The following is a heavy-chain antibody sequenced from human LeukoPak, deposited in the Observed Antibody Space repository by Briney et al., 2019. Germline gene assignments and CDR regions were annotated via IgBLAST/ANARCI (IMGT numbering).Heavy chain of an antibody. Sequence: GGSLRLSCAASGFTFSTYAMSWVRQAPGKGLEWVSGIRGSGSGTYYVDSVKGRFTISRDNSKNTLYLQMNSLRAEDTAVFYCAKDTSYADYYGMDVWGQGTTVTVSS. D-gene: IGHD2-2*01. CDR3: AKDTSYADYYGMDV. CDR1: GFTFSTYA. V-gene: IGHV3-23*01. CDR2: IRGSGSGT. J-gene: IGHJ6*02.